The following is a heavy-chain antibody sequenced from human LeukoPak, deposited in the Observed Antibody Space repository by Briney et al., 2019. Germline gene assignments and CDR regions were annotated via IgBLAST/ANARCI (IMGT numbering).Heavy chain of an antibody. CDR1: GGSISSYY. CDR2: IYYSGST. Sequence: PSETLSLTCTVSGGSISSYYWSWIRQPPGKGLEWIGYIYYSGSTNYNPSLKSRVTISVDTPKNQFSLKLSSVTAADTAVYYCARDTGGGNFKVPFEIWGQGTMVTVSS. V-gene: IGHV4-59*01. J-gene: IGHJ3*02. CDR3: ARDTGGGNFKVPFEI. D-gene: IGHD4-23*01.